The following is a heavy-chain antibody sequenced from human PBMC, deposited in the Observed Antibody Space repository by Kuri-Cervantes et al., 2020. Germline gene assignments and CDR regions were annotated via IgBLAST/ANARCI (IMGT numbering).Heavy chain of an antibody. CDR1: GGSISNSNYY. V-gene: IGHV4-39*01. D-gene: IGHD2/OR15-2a*01. Sequence: ESLKISCIVSGGSISNSNYYWGWIRQPPGKGLEWIGSIYYSGTTYYNPSLESRVTISVDTSKNQFSLKLSSVTAADTAVYYCARSRRLGFLDYWGQGTLVTVSS. CDR3: ARSRRLGFLDY. J-gene: IGHJ4*02. CDR2: IYYSGTT.